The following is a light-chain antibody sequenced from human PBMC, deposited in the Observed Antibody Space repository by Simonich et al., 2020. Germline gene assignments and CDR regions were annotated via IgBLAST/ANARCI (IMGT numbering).Light chain of an antibody. CDR2: EGR. J-gene: IGLJ3*02. Sequence: QSALTQPASVSGSPGQSITISCTGTSSDVGRYNLVSWYQQHPGKAPKLMIYEGRKRPSGVSNRFSGSKSGNTASLTVAGLQAEDEADYCCCSYAGSSTWVFGGGTKLTVL. CDR1: SSDVGRYNL. CDR3: CSYAGSSTWV. V-gene: IGLV2-23*01.